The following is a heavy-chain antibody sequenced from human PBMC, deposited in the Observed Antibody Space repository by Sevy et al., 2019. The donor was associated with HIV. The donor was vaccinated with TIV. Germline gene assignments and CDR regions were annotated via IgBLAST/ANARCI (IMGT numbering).Heavy chain of an antibody. D-gene: IGHD3-10*01. CDR2: ISYDGSND. CDR3: AEVLIPLLVWVREPSYYYGMDA. J-gene: IGHJ6*02. Sequence: GGSLRLSCAASGFTFNSHGMSWVRQAPGKGLEWVAIISYDGSNDYYANSVRGRFTVFGDHSENMPFLQMNSLRVEDTAVYYCAEVLIPLLVWVREPSYYYGMDAWGQGTTVTVSS. V-gene: IGHV3-30*18. CDR1: GFTFNSHG.